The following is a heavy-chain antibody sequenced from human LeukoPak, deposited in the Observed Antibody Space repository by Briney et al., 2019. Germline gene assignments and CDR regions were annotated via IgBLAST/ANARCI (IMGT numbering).Heavy chain of an antibody. Sequence: GGSLRLSCAASGFTFDDYAMPWVRQAPGKGLEWVSGISWNSGSIGYADSVKGRFTISRDNAKNSLYLQMNSLRAEDTALYYCAKDRGSGSYYLGSFGYWGQGTLVTVSS. CDR1: GFTFDDYA. J-gene: IGHJ4*02. CDR3: AKDRGSGSYYLGSFGY. D-gene: IGHD3-10*01. CDR2: ISWNSGSI. V-gene: IGHV3-9*01.